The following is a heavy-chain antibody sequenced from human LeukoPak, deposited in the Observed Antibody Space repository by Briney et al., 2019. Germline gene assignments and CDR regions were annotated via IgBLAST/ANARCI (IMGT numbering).Heavy chain of an antibody. J-gene: IGHJ4*02. D-gene: IGHD3-10*02. Sequence: SGGSLRLSCAASGFTFSSYVMSWVRQAPGKGLEWVSGTSGTGDSANYADSVKGRFTVSRDTSKNTMYLQMNSLRAEDTAVYYCAGDRVGDGNAYYFVGGQGTLVTVSS. CDR3: AGDRVGDGNAYYFV. CDR2: TSGTGDSA. V-gene: IGHV3-23*01. CDR1: GFTFSSYV.